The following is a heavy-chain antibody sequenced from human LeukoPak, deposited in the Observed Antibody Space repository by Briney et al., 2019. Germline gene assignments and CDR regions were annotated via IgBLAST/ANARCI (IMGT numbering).Heavy chain of an antibody. CDR1: GFTFSTSG. J-gene: IGHJ5*02. Sequence: PGGSLRLSCAASGFTFSTSGMHWVRQAPGKGLEWVSAIHSSGGTYYADSVKGRFTISRDTSKNTLYLQINSLRVEDTAVYYCIVFGDSNHWGQGTLVTVSS. D-gene: IGHD4-17*01. CDR3: IVFGDSNH. V-gene: IGHV3-NL1*01. CDR2: IHSSGGT.